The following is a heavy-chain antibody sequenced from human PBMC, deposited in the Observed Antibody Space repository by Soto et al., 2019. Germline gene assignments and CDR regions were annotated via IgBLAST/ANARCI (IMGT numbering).Heavy chain of an antibody. D-gene: IGHD3-3*01. Sequence: ASVKVSCKASGYTFTSYGISWVRQAPGQGLEWMGWISAYNGNTNYAQKLQGRVTMTTDTSTSTAYMELRSLRSDDTAVYYCARGFWSGYYTGWFDPWGQGTLVTVSS. J-gene: IGHJ5*02. CDR1: GYTFTSYG. CDR2: ISAYNGNT. CDR3: ARGFWSGYYTGWFDP. V-gene: IGHV1-18*01.